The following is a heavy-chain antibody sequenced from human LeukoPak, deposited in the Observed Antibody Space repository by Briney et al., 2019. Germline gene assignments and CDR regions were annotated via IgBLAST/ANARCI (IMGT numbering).Heavy chain of an antibody. D-gene: IGHD3-22*01. CDR2: ISYDGSDK. J-gene: IGHJ4*02. CDR3: ARRDYDSLDY. V-gene: IGHV3-30*04. CDR1: GFTFSSYA. Sequence: GGSLRLSCAASGFTFSSYAMSWVRQAPGRGLEWVAVISYDGSDKNYADSVKGRFTISRDNSKNTLYLQMNSLRGEDTAVYYCARRDYDSLDYWGQGTLVTVSS.